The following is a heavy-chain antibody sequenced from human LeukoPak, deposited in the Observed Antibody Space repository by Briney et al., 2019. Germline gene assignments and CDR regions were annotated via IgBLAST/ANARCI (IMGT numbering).Heavy chain of an antibody. Sequence: SETLSLTCAVYGGSFSGYYWSWIRQPPGKGLEWIGEINHSGSTNYNPSLKSRVTISVDTSKNQFSLKLSSVIAADTAVYYCARVGHNCSSTSCYDYWGQGTLVTVSS. CDR3: ARVGHNCSSTSCYDY. CDR2: INHSGST. V-gene: IGHV4-34*01. D-gene: IGHD2-2*01. CDR1: GGSFSGYY. J-gene: IGHJ4*02.